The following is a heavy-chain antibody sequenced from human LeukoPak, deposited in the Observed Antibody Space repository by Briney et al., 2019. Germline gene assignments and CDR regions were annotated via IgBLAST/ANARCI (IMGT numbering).Heavy chain of an antibody. Sequence: ASVKVSCKASGYTFTGYYMHWVRQAPGQGVEWMGWINPNSGGTNYAQKFQGRVTMTMDTSISTAYMELSRLRSDDTAVYYCARAERRVRATDYWGQGTLVTVSS. CDR1: GYTFTGYY. CDR2: INPNSGGT. D-gene: IGHD1-26*01. V-gene: IGHV1-2*02. J-gene: IGHJ4*02. CDR3: ARAERRVRATDY.